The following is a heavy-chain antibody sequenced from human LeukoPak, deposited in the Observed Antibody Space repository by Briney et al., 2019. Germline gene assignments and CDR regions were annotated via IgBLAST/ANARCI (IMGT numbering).Heavy chain of an antibody. D-gene: IGHD6-13*01. CDR3: ASVEGIAAAGPYMDYYGMDV. Sequence: GGSLRLSCAASGFTFSSYSMNWVRQAPGKGLEWVSSISSSSSYIYYADSVKGRFTISRDNAKNSLYLQMNSLRAEDTAVYYCASVEGIAAAGPYMDYYGMDVWGQGTTVTVSS. CDR1: GFTFSSYS. CDR2: ISSSSSYI. V-gene: IGHV3-21*01. J-gene: IGHJ6*02.